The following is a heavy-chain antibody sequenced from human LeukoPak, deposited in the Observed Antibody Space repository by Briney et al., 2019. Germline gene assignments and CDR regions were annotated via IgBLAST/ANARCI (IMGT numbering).Heavy chain of an antibody. CDR3: ARARLWFGELSLPFDP. J-gene: IGHJ5*02. V-gene: IGHV1-18*04. Sequence: ASVKVSCKASGYTFTSYGISGVRQAPGQGLEWMGWISAYNGNTNYAQKLQGRVTMTTDTSTSTAYMELRSLRSDDTAVYYCARARLWFGELSLPFDPWGQGTLVTVSS. CDR2: ISAYNGNT. D-gene: IGHD3-10*01. CDR1: GYTFTSYG.